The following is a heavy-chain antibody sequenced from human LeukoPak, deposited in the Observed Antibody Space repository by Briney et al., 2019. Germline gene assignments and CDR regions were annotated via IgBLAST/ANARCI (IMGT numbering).Heavy chain of an antibody. CDR3: ARDATAMVRCFDY. CDR2: IYYSGST. CDR1: GGSISSSSYY. D-gene: IGHD5-18*01. J-gene: IGHJ4*02. Sequence: SETLSLTCTVSGGSISSSSYYWGWIRQPPGKGLEWIGSIYYSGSTYYNPSLKSRVTISVDTSKNQFSLKLSSVTAADTAVYYCARDATAMVRCFDYWGQGTLVTVSS. V-gene: IGHV4-39*02.